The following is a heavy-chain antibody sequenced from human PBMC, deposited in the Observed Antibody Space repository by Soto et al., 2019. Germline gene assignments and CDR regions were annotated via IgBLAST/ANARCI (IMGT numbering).Heavy chain of an antibody. CDR2: IRNKGYGGAT. V-gene: IGHV3-49*04. CDR1: GFNFSGYG. J-gene: IGHJ4*02. CDR3: TNFQAARFEF. D-gene: IGHD6-6*01. Sequence: GGSLRLSCIASGFNFSGYGVSWVRQAPGKGLEYIGLIRNKGYGGATEYAASVKGRFTISRDDSKSTVYLEINSLKTDDTAVYYCTNFQAARFEFWGQGTLVTVSS.